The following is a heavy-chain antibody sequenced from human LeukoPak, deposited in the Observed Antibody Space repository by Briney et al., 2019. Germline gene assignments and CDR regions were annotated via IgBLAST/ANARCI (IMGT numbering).Heavy chain of an antibody. Sequence: SETLSLTCAVYGGSFSGYYWSWIRQPPGKGLEWIGYIYYSGSTNYNPSLKSRVTISVDTSKNQFSLKLSSVTAADTAVYYCARGSSWYGPDYWGQGTLVTVSS. CDR1: GGSFSGYY. CDR2: IYYSGST. J-gene: IGHJ4*02. D-gene: IGHD6-13*01. CDR3: ARGSSWYGPDY. V-gene: IGHV4-59*01.